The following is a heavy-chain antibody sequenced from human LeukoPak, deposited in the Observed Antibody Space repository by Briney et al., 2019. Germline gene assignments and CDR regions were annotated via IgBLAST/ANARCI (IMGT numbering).Heavy chain of an antibody. CDR3: AKPYYYGSGSYYRMDV. D-gene: IGHD3-10*01. CDR2: IRYDGSNK. V-gene: IGHV3-30*02. Sequence: PGGSLRLSCAASGFTFSSYGMHWVRQAPGKGLEWVAFIRYDGSNKYYADSVKGRFTISRDNSKNTLYLQMNSLRAEDTAVYYCAKPYYYGSGSYYRMDVWGKGTTVTISS. CDR1: GFTFSSYG. J-gene: IGHJ6*03.